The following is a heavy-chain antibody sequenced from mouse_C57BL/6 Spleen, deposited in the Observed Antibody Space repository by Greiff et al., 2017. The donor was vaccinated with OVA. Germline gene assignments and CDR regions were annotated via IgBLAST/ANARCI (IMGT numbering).Heavy chain of an antibody. CDR2: ISSGGSYT. Sequence: VQLQQSGGDLVKPGGSLKLSCAASGFTFSSYGMSWVRQTPDKRLEWVATISSGGSYTYYPDSVKGRFTISRDNAKNTLYLQMSSLKSEDTAMYYCARNVGSSYLYVDYWGQGTTLTVSS. CDR1: GFTFSSYG. D-gene: IGHD1-1*01. J-gene: IGHJ2*01. V-gene: IGHV5-6*01. CDR3: ARNVGSSYLYVDY.